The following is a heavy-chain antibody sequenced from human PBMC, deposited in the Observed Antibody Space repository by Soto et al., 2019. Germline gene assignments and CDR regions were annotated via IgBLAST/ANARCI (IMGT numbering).Heavy chain of an antibody. CDR2: ISYDGSNK. V-gene: IGHV3-30*18. CDR1: GFTFSSYG. CDR3: AKDFDVVVTATFPH. J-gene: IGHJ1*01. D-gene: IGHD2-21*02. Sequence: QVQLVESGGGVVQPGRSLRLSCAASGFTFSSYGMHWVRQAPGKGLEWVAVISYDGSNKYYADSVKGRFTISRDNSKNRLYLLMNSLRAEDTAVYYCAKDFDVVVTATFPHWGQGTLVTVSS.